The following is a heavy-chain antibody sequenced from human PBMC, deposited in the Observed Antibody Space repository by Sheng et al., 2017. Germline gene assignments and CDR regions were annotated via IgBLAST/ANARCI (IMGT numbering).Heavy chain of an antibody. V-gene: IGHV4-30-4*01. D-gene: IGHD5-12*01. Sequence: QVQLQESGPGLVKPSQTLSLTCSVSDGSISSNDFYWSWIRQPPGKGLEWIGYIYYSGSTFYNPSLKSRVTLSVDTSQNQFSLKLRSVTAADTAIYYCARTAEMATMAAYFDHWGQGTLVTVSS. CDR1: DGSISSNDFY. CDR3: ARTAEMATMAAYFDH. CDR2: IYYSGST. J-gene: IGHJ4*02.